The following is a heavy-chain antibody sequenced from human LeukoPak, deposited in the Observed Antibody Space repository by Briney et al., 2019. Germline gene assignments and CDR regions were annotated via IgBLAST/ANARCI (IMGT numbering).Heavy chain of an antibody. J-gene: IGHJ4*02. Sequence: PSETLSLTCTVSGGSISSYYWSWIRQPPGKGLEWIGYIYYSGSTNYNPSLKSRVTISVDKSKNQFSLKLSSVTAADTAVYYCARKAVAGMVDYWGQGTLVTVSS. CDR2: IYYSGST. V-gene: IGHV4-59*12. CDR1: GGSISSYY. D-gene: IGHD6-19*01. CDR3: ARKAVAGMVDY.